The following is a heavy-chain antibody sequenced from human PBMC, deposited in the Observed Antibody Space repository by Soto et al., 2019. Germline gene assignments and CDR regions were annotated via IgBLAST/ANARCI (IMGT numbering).Heavy chain of an antibody. Sequence: EVHLVESGGGLIQPGGSLRLSCAASGFTVSSNYMSWVRQAPGKGLEWVSVIYSGGSTYYADSVKGRFTISRDNSKNTLYLQMNSLRAEDTAVYYCARHITMDPLLVYWGQGILVTVSS. CDR2: IYSGGST. D-gene: IGHD3-10*01. V-gene: IGHV3-53*01. CDR1: GFTVSSNY. CDR3: ARHITMDPLLVY. J-gene: IGHJ4*02.